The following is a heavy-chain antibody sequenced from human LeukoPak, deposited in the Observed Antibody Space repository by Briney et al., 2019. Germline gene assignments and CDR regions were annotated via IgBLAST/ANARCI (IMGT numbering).Heavy chain of an antibody. CDR3: ARSSITMVRGVITPSGAFDI. CDR1: SESFSGYF. V-gene: IGHV4-34*01. D-gene: IGHD3-10*01. J-gene: IGHJ3*02. Sequence: SETLSLTCAIYSESFSGYFWSWIRQPPGKGLEWIGEINYSGSTNYNPSLKSRVTISVDTSKNQFSLKLSSVTAADTAVYYCARSSITMVRGVITPSGAFDIWGQGTMVTVSS. CDR2: INYSGST.